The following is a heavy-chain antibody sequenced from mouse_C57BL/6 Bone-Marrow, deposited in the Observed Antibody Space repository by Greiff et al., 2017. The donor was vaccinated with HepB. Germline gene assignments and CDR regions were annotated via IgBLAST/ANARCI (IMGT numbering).Heavy chain of an antibody. Sequence: QVQLQQSGAELARPGASVKLSCKASGYTFTSYGISWVKQRTGQGLEWIGEIYPRSGDTYYNEKFKGKATLTADKSSSTGYMELRSLTSEDSAVYFCAPTLDPYSFDYWGQGTTLTVSS. J-gene: IGHJ2*01. V-gene: IGHV1-81*01. CDR2: IYPRSGDT. CDR1: GYTFTSYG. D-gene: IGHD4-1*01. CDR3: APTLDPYSFDY.